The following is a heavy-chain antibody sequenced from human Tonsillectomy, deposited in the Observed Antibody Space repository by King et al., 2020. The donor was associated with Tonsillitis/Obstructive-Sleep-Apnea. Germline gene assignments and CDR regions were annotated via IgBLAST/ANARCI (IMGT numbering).Heavy chain of an antibody. J-gene: IGHJ4*01. D-gene: IGHD3-16*01. CDR3: ARDPERDYYXXDXXFDY. V-gene: IGHV3-11*01. CDR1: GFILSDYH. Sequence: VQLVESGGGLVKPGGSLRLSCAASGFILSDYHMNWIRQAPGKGLEWVSSISXSGXRKXYXDSXEXRFTISRDNAKNSLYLQMNDLRAEDTAVYYCARDPERDYYXXDXXFDYXGXGTL. CDR2: ISXSGXRK.